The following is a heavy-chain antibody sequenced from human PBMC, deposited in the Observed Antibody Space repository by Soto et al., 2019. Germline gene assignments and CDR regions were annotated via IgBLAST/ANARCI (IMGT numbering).Heavy chain of an antibody. CDR2: VSDSGST. CDR3: ARERVGHSAMDV. V-gene: IGHV4-59*12. CDR1: GGSITNYY. J-gene: IGHJ6*02. Sequence: QVQLQESGPGLVKPSETLSLMCTVSGGSITNYYWSWIRQSPAKGLEWIGYVSDSGSTKYNPSLKSRVTLSVDTSKNQFSLKLTSLTAADTAVYYCARERVGHSAMDVWGQGTTVTVSS. D-gene: IGHD1-26*01.